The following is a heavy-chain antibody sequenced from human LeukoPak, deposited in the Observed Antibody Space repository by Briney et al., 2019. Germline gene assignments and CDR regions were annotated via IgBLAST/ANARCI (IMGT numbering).Heavy chain of an antibody. V-gene: IGHV1-18*01. CDR1: GYTFTSYG. D-gene: IGHD3-22*01. CDR3: ARWDYYDSRTFDI. J-gene: IGHJ3*02. Sequence: GASVKVSCKASGYTFTSYGSSWVRQAPGQGLEWMGWISIYNGKINYAQKFQGRVTMTTDTSTSTAYMELRSLRSDDTAVYYCARWDYYDSRTFDIWGQGTMVTVSS. CDR2: ISIYNGKI.